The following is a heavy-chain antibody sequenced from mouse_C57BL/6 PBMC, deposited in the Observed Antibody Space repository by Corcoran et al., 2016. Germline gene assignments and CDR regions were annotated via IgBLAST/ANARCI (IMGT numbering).Heavy chain of an antibody. CDR3: ARVGCYGSPYAMDY. V-gene: IGHV9-3*01. Sequence: QIQLVQSGPELKKPGETVKISCKASGYTFTTYGMSWVKQAPGKGLKWMGWINTYSGVPTYADDFKGRFAFSLETSASTAYLQINNLKNEDTATDIYARVGCYGSPYAMDYWGQGTATTASS. CDR2: INTYSGVP. D-gene: IGHD2-12*01. CDR1: GYTFTTYG. J-gene: IGHJ4*01.